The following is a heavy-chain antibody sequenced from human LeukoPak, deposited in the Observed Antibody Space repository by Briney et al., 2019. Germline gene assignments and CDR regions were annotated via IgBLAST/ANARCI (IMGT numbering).Heavy chain of an antibody. CDR2: ISSSSSYI. CDR3: ARDTQHYYGSGSYGDYFDY. Sequence: GGSLRLSCAASGFTFSSYSMNWVRQAPGKGLEWVSSISSSSSYIYYADSVKGRFTISRDNAKNSLYLQMNSLRAEDTAVYYCARDTQHYYGSGSYGDYFDYWGQGTLVTVSS. CDR1: GFTFSSYS. V-gene: IGHV3-21*01. J-gene: IGHJ4*02. D-gene: IGHD3-10*01.